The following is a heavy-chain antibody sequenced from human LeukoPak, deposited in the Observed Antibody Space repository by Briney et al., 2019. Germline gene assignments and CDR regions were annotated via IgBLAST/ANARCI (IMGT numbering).Heavy chain of an antibody. CDR1: GGNFSNYA. D-gene: IGHD6-13*01. J-gene: IGHJ3*02. Sequence: SVKVSCKASGGNFSNYAINWVRQAPGQGLEWMGGIIPIFGTPIYTQNFQGRVTVIADEFTNTAYMELSSLRSEDSAIYYCSSSSVYWGAFDIWGQGQLVTVSS. CDR3: SSSSVYWGAFDI. V-gene: IGHV1-69*01. CDR2: IIPIFGTP.